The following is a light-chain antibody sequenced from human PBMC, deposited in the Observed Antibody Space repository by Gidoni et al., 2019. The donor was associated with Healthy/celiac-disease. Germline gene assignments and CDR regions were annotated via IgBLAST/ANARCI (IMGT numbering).Light chain of an antibody. CDR1: SSDVGGYNY. CDR2: DVS. J-gene: IGLJ2*01. Sequence: QPALTQPASVSGSPGQPLTIPCTGTSSDVGGYNYVSWYQPHPGKAPKLMIYDVSNRPSGVSNRFSGSKSGNTASLTISGLQAEDEADYYCSSYTSSSTVVFGGGTKLTVL. V-gene: IGLV2-14*01. CDR3: SSYTSSSTVV.